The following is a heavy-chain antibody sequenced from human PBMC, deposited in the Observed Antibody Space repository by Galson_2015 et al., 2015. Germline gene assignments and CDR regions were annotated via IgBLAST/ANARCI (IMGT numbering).Heavy chain of an antibody. J-gene: IGHJ4*02. V-gene: IGHV3-33*01. CDR1: GFTFSSYG. CDR3: AGERGYGSEFSDY. CDR2: IWNDGGYE. Sequence: SLRLSCAASGFTFSSYGMHWVRQAPGKGLEWVATIWNDGGYEYFADSVKGRFTFTRDNSKNTLYLQMKSLRAEDTAVYYCAGERGYGSEFSDYWGQGTLVTVSS. D-gene: IGHD5-12*01.